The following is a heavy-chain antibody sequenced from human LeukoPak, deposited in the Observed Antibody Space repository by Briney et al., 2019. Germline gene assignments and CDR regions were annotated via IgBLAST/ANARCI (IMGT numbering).Heavy chain of an antibody. Sequence: PGRSLRLXXAASGFALGXXXXXXVRQAPGKGXXXXXXXXXXXXXKYYSDSVKGRFTIXRDNPKKTLYLQMNSLRTXXTAVYYCARVGSGMVRENPDYYYYGMDVWGQGTTVTVSS. CDR1: GFALGXXX. V-gene: IGHV3-30*01. D-gene: IGHD3-10*01. J-gene: IGHJ6*02. CDR3: ARVGSGMVRENPDYYYYGMDV. CDR2: XXXXXXXK.